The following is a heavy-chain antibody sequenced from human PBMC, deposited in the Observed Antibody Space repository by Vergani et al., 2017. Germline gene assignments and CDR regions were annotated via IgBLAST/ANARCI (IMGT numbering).Heavy chain of an antibody. CDR1: GFTFSSYG. D-gene: IGHD2-2*01. CDR2: ISDDGSKT. CDR3: AKDSAPGGYEDIVVVTNYFDY. V-gene: IGHV3-30*18. J-gene: IGHJ4*02. Sequence: QVQLVESGGGVVQPGRSLRLSCAASGFTFSSYGMHWVRQAPGKGLEWVAVISDDGSKTYYADFVKGRFTISRDNSKNTLYLQMNSLRAEDTAVYYCAKDSAPGGYEDIVVVTNYFDYWGQGTLVTVSS.